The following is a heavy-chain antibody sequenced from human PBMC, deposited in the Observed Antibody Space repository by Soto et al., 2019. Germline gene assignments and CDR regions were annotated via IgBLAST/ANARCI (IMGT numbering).Heavy chain of an antibody. V-gene: IGHV3-7*03. CDR2: IKQDGSEK. Sequence: EVQLVESGGGLVQPGGSLRLSCAASGFTFSSYWMSWVRQAPGKGLEWVANIKQDGSEKYYVDSVKGRFTISRDNAKNSLYLQMNSLRAEDTAVYYCARAGGNSNNGMDVWGQGTTVTVSS. D-gene: IGHD2-21*02. CDR1: GFTFSSYW. CDR3: ARAGGNSNNGMDV. J-gene: IGHJ6*02.